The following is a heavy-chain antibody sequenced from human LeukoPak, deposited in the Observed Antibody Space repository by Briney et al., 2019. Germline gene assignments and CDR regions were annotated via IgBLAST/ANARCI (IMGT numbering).Heavy chain of an antibody. CDR2: IWYDGSKT. V-gene: IGHV3-33*08. CDR1: GFTFSNYV. J-gene: IGHJ5*02. Sequence: GGSLRLSCAASGFTFSNYVMSWVRQAPGKGLEWVAVIWYDGSKTYYADSVKGRFTISRDTSTNTLYLQMNGLRAEDTAVYYCARSLERDYSGSGNYYMNNWFDPWGQGTLVTVSS. D-gene: IGHD3-10*01. CDR3: ARSLERDYSGSGNYYMNNWFDP.